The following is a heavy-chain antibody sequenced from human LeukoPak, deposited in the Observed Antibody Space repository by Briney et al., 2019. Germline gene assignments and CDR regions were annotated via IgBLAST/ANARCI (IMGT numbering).Heavy chain of an antibody. CDR1: GFTFSDYY. J-gene: IGHJ6*02. V-gene: IGHV3-23*01. CDR2: IGGSGEST. CDR3: AKTSLGHHPSYSTMDV. D-gene: IGHD2-15*01. Sequence: GGSLRLSCAASGFTFSDYYMSWIRQAPGKGLEWVAGIGGSGESTFYPDSVQGRFTISGDNSKNTLYLQVNSLRAEHTAVYYCAKTSLGHHPSYSTMDVWAQGTTVTVSS.